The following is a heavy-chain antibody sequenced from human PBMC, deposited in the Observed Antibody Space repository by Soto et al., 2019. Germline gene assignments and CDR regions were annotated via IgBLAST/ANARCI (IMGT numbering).Heavy chain of an antibody. CDR3: ARDLGGWPDY. CDR2: INAGNGNT. D-gene: IGHD2-15*01. J-gene: IGHJ4*02. V-gene: IGHV1-3*01. CDR1: GYTFTSYG. Sequence: ASVQVSCKASGYTFTSYGMHWVRQAPGQRLEWMGWINAGNGNTKYSQKFQGRVTITRDTSASTAYMDLSSLRSEDTAVYYCARDLGGWPDYWGQGTLVTVSS.